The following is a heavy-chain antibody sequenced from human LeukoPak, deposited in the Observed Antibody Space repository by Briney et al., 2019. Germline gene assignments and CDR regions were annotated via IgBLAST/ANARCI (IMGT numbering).Heavy chain of an antibody. V-gene: IGHV4-39*01. CDR1: GGTISSSSYY. CDR3: AVCSSIWLLDY. Sequence: EASETLSLTCTVSGGTISSSSYYWGWIRQPPGKGPEWIGSIYYSGSTYYNPSLKSRVTISVDTSKNQFSLKLSSVTAADTAVYYCAVCSSIWLLDYWGQGTLVTVSS. J-gene: IGHJ4*02. CDR2: IYYSGST. D-gene: IGHD6-13*01.